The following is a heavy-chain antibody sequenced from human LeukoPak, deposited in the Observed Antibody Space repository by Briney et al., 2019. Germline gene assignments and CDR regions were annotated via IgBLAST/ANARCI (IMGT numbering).Heavy chain of an antibody. J-gene: IGHJ4*02. V-gene: IGHV3-9*01. CDR1: GFTFDDYA. CDR2: ISWNSGSI. CDR3: AKDMGVEMATPDY. D-gene: IGHD5-24*01. Sequence: PGGSLRLFCAASGFTFDDYAMHWVRHARGKGLEWVSGISWNSGSIAYADSVKGRFTISRDNAKNSLYLQMNSLRPEDTALYYCAKDMGVEMATPDYWGQGTLVTVSS.